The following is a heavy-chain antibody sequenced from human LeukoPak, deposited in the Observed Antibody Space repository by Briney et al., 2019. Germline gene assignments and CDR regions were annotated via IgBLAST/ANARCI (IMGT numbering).Heavy chain of an antibody. D-gene: IGHD1-14*01. V-gene: IGHV4-39*01. CDR2: IYYSGTT. J-gene: IGHJ4*02. CDR1: GGSISCSSYY. Sequence: PSETLSLTCTVSGGSISCSSYYWGWIRQPPGKGLEWIGNIYYSGTTYFTASLKSRVTISVDTSKNQFSLKLTSVTAADTAVYYCARIAYNRVYYFDYWGQGTLVTVSS. CDR3: ARIAYNRVYYFDY.